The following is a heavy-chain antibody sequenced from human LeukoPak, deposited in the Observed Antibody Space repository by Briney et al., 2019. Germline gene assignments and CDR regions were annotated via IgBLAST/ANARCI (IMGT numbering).Heavy chain of an antibody. CDR3: ANHLACGSTSCPSLDD. J-gene: IGHJ4*02. Sequence: PGGSLRLSCAASGFSFSTYWMSWVRQAPGKGLEWVANIKQDGSMKGYVDSVKGRFTISRDNAKNSLYLQMNSLRADDTAVYYCANHLACGSTSCPSLDDWGQGTLVTVSS. V-gene: IGHV3-7*01. CDR1: GFSFSTYW. D-gene: IGHD2-2*01. CDR2: IKQDGSMK.